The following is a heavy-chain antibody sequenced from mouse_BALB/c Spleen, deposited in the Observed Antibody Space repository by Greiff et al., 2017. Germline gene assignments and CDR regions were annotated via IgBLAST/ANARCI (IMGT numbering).Heavy chain of an antibody. CDR2: INPDSSTI. Sequence: EVKLVESGGGLVQPGGSLKLSCAASGFDFSRYWMSWVRQAPGKGLEWIGEINPDSSTINYTPSLKDKFIISRDNAKNTLYLQMSKVRSEDTALYYCARVLYGSSLNWYFDVWGAGTTVTVSS. V-gene: IGHV4-1*02. CDR3: ARVLYGSSLNWYFDV. CDR1: GFDFSRYW. D-gene: IGHD1-1*01. J-gene: IGHJ1*01.